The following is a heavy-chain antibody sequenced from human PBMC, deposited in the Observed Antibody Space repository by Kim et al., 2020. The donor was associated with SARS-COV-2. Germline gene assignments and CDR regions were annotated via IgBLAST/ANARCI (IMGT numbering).Heavy chain of an antibody. CDR1: GFTFSSYA. Sequence: GGSLRLSCAASGFTFSSYAMSWVRQAPGKGLEWVSAISGSGGSTYYADSVKGRFTISRDNSKNTLYLQMNSLRAEDTAVYYCAKPTYGSGSYYRGGEELDGTTYYYGMDVWGQGTTVTVSS. D-gene: IGHD3-10*01. J-gene: IGHJ6*02. CDR2: ISGSGGST. CDR3: AKPTYGSGSYYRGGEELDGTTYYYGMDV. V-gene: IGHV3-23*01.